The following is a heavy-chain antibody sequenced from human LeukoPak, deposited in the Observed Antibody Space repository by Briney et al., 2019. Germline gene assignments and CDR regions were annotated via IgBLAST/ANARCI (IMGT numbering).Heavy chain of an antibody. J-gene: IGHJ4*02. Sequence: SETLSLTCTVSGGSISSGDYYWSWIRQPPGKGLEWIGYIYYSGSTYYNPSLKSRVTISVDTSKNQFSLKLSSVTAVDTAVYYCAREAGSLYGGNSRFDYWGQGTLVTVSS. V-gene: IGHV4-30-4*08. CDR3: AREAGSLYGGNSRFDY. CDR2: IYYSGST. D-gene: IGHD4-23*01. CDR1: GGSISSGDYY.